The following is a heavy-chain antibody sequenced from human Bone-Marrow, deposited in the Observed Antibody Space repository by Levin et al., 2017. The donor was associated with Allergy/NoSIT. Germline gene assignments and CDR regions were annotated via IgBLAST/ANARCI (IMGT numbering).Heavy chain of an antibody. V-gene: IGHV3-7*01. CDR3: ARDPGSPHYYYGMDV. J-gene: IGHJ6*02. Sequence: ETLSLTCVASGFIFSSYWMSWVRQAPGKGLEWVANIKEDGSEKYYVDSVKGRFTISRDNAKNSLYLQMNSLRAEDTAVYYCARDPGSPHYYYGMDVWGQGTTVTVSS. CDR2: IKEDGSEK. D-gene: IGHD1-1*01. CDR1: GFIFSSYW.